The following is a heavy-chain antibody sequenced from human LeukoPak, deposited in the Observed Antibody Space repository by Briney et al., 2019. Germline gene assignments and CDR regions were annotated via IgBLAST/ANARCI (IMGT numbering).Heavy chain of an antibody. CDR2: IYYSGST. Sequence: SETLSLTCTVSGGSISSSSYYWGWIRQPPGKGLEWIGSIYYSGSTYYNPSLKSRVTISVDTSKNQFSLKLSSVTAADTAVYYCAREGAGATHDYWGQGTLVTVSS. CDR1: GGSISSSSYY. V-gene: IGHV4-39*07. CDR3: AREGAGATHDY. J-gene: IGHJ4*02. D-gene: IGHD1-26*01.